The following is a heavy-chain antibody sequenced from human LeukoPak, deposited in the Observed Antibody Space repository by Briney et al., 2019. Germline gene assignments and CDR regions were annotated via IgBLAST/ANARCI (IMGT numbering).Heavy chain of an antibody. Sequence: GGSLRLSCAASGLTSSSYWMHWVRQAPGKGLVWVSRINSDGSSTSYADSVKGRFTISRDNAKNTLYLQMNSLRAEDTAVYYCARVYYYDSSGWPQYYFDYWGQGTLVTVSS. CDR3: ARVYYYDSSGWPQYYFDY. D-gene: IGHD3-22*01. V-gene: IGHV3-74*01. J-gene: IGHJ4*02. CDR2: INSDGSST. CDR1: GLTSSSYW.